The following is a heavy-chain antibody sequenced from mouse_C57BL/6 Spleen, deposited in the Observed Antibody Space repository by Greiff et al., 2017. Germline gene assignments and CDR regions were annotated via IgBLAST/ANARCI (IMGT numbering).Heavy chain of an antibody. CDR1: GFTFSDYY. CDR3: ARQGGTHYSNYAWFAY. D-gene: IGHD2-5*01. J-gene: IGHJ3*01. CDR2: ISNGGGST. V-gene: IGHV5-12*01. Sequence: EVKLVESGGGLVQPGGSLKLSCAASGFTFSDYYMYWVRQTPEKRLEWVAYISNGGGSTYYPDTVKGRFTISRDNAKNTLYLQMSRLKSEDTAMYYCARQGGTHYSNYAWFAYWGQGTLVTVSA.